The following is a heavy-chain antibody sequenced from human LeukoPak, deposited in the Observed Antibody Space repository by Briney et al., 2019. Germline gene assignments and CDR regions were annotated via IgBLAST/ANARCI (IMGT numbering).Heavy chain of an antibody. CDR2: IIPIFGTA. CDR3: ARAFGRGYSYSYGVY. V-gene: IGHV1-69*13. Sequence: SVKVSCKASGGTFSSYAISGVRQAPGQGLEWMGGIIPIFGTANYAQNFQGRVTITADESTSTAYMELSSLRSEDTAVYYCARAFGRGYSYSYGVYWGQGTLVTVSS. J-gene: IGHJ4*02. D-gene: IGHD5-18*01. CDR1: GGTFSSYA.